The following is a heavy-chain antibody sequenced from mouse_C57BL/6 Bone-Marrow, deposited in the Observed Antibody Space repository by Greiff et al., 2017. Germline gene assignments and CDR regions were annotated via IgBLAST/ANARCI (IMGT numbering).Heavy chain of an antibody. V-gene: IGHV3-6*01. D-gene: IGHD1-1*01. Sequence: EVKLVESGPGLVKPSQSLSLTCSVTGYSITSGYYWNWIRQFPGNKLEWMGYISYDGSNNYNPSLKNRISITRDTSKNQFFLKLNSVTTEDTATYYCASSYYYGSRDYWGQGTTLTVSS. J-gene: IGHJ2*01. CDR2: ISYDGSN. CDR1: GYSITSGYY. CDR3: ASSYYYGSRDY.